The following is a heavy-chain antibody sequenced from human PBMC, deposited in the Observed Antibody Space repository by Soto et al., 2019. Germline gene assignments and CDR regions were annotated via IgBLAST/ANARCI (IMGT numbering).Heavy chain of an antibody. CDR2: INGDGTMT. CDR1: GFTFSTYW. CDR3: ARVATGSYNWFDP. Sequence: EVQLVESGGGLVQPGGSLRLSCAASGFTFSTYWMHWVRQAPGKGLVWVSRINGDGTMTTDADSVKGRFTISRDNAKNTLYLQMIRLRAEDTAVYYCARVATGSYNWFDPGGQGTLVTVSS. J-gene: IGHJ5*02. D-gene: IGHD1-26*01. V-gene: IGHV3-74*01.